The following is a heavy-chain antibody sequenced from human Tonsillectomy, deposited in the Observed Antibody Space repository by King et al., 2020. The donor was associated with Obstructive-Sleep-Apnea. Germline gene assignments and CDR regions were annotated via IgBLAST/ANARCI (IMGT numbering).Heavy chain of an antibody. J-gene: IGHJ4*02. CDR1: GFTFSSYW. Sequence: EVQLVESGGGLVQPGGSLRLSCAASGFTFSSYWMSWVRQAPGKGLEWVANIKQDGSEKYYVDSVKGRVTVSRDNAKNSLYLQMNSLGAEDTAVYYCARQPLGYCSGGSCTGDYLFDYWGQGTLVTVSS. D-gene: IGHD2-15*01. CDR2: IKQDGSEK. CDR3: ARQPLGYCSGGSCTGDYLFDY. V-gene: IGHV3-7*03.